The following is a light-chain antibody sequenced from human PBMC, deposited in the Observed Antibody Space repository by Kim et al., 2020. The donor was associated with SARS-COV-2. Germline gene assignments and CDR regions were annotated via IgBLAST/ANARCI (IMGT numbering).Light chain of an antibody. CDR3: QQRYDWPLT. V-gene: IGKV3-11*01. CDR2: ETY. CDR1: QSVGNS. J-gene: IGKJ4*01. Sequence: EIVLTQSPGTLSLSPGERATLSCRASQSVGNSLAWFQQKPGQAPRLLIFETYNRDTGIPARFSGSGSGTGFTLTISSLEPEDFAVYYCQQRYDWPLTFGGGTKVDIK.